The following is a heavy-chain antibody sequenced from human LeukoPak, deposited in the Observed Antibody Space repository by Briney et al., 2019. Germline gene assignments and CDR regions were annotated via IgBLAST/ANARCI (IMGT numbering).Heavy chain of an antibody. CDR2: IFYSGST. D-gene: IGHD3-22*01. Sequence: SETLSLTCSVSGYSISSHYYWGWVRQPPGKALEWIGNIFYSGSTHYSPSLKSRVTISLDTSRNHFSLKLNSVTAADTAVYYCAKSNGYGLIDIWGQGTMVTVSS. CDR3: AKSNGYGLIDI. V-gene: IGHV4-38-2*02. CDR1: GYSISSHYY. J-gene: IGHJ3*02.